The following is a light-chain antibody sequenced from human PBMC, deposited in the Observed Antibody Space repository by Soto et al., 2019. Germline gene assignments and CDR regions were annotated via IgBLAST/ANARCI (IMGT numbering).Light chain of an antibody. CDR3: QQYGNSPPET. CDR1: QSVSSNY. V-gene: IGKV3-20*01. Sequence: ETVLTQSPGTLSLSPGERPTLSCRASQSVSSNYLAWYQQKPGQAPXLXXYGASSRATGIPDRFSGSGSGTDFTLPISRLEPEDFAAYYCQQYGNSPPETFGQGTRLEIK. CDR2: GAS. J-gene: IGKJ5*01.